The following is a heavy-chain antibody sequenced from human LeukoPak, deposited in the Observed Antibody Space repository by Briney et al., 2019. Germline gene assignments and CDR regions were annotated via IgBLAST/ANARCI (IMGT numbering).Heavy chain of an antibody. CDR1: GGTLSSYA. J-gene: IGHJ4*02. D-gene: IGHD6-19*01. CDR3: ARERSGWFFSN. CDR2: IIPIFGTT. Sequence: SVKVSCKASGGTLSSYAISWVRQAPGQGLEWMGGIIPIFGTTKYSQKFQGRVTITAAESTGTAFMDLNSLTSDDTAVYYCARERSGWFFSNWGQGTLVTVSS. V-gene: IGHV1-69*01.